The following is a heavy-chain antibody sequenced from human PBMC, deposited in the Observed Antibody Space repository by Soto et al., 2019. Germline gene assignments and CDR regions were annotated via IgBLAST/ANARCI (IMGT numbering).Heavy chain of an antibody. CDR2: ISYDGSNR. CDR1: GFTFSSSA. J-gene: IGHJ4*02. D-gene: IGHD6-19*01. V-gene: IGHV3-30-3*01. Sequence: ESGGGVVQPGGSLRLSCAAAGFTFSSSAMHWVRQAPGTGLEWVAAISYDGSNRYHADSVKGRFTISRDNSKNTLYLQMNSLRPEDTAVYYCVRGESSAWYFHYWGQGTLVTVSS. CDR3: VRGESSAWYFHY.